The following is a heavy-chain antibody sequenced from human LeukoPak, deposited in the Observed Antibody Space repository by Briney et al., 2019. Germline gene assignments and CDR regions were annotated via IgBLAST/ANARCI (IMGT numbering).Heavy chain of an antibody. J-gene: IGHJ3*02. CDR2: ISYDGSNK. Sequence: GGSLRLSCAASGFTFSSYAMHWVRQAPGKGLEWVAVISYDGSNKYYADSVEGRFTISRDNSKNTLYLQMNSLRAEDTAVYYCARADYGDYQLRIWGQGTMVTVSS. CDR3: ARADYGDYQLRI. V-gene: IGHV3-30*04. D-gene: IGHD4-17*01. CDR1: GFTFSSYA.